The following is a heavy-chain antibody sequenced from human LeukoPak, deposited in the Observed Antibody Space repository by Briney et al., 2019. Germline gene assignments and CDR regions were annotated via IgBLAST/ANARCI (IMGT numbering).Heavy chain of an antibody. V-gene: IGHV3-30*18. CDR2: ISYDGSNK. D-gene: IGHD6-13*01. J-gene: IGHJ6*02. Sequence: GGSLRLSCAASGFTFSSYGMHWVRQAPGKGLEWVAVISYDGSNKYYADSVKGRFTISRDNSKTTLYLQMNSLRAEDTAVYYCAKDSYSSSWYNYYYYYGMDVWGQGTTVTVSS. CDR1: GFTFSSYG. CDR3: AKDSYSSSWYNYYYYYGMDV.